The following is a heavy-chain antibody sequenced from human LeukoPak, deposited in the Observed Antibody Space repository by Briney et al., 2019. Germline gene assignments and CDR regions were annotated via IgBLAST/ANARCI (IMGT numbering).Heavy chain of an antibody. CDR3: TRNFDF. CDR2: TYYRSKWYN. J-gene: IGHJ4*02. CDR1: GDSVSSNSAT. V-gene: IGHV6-1*01. Sequence: SQTLSLTCAISGDSVSSNSATGNWIRQSPSRGLEWLGRTYYRSKWYNDYAISMKSRITFNPDTSKNQFSLQLNSVTPEDTAVYYCTRNFDFWGQGTLVTVSS.